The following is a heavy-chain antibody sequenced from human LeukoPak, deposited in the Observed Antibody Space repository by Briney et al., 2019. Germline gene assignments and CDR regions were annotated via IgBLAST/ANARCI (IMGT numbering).Heavy chain of an antibody. CDR1: GGSISSYY. CDR2: IYYTGST. CDR3: ARVRGYSYGSYYYYYYMDV. J-gene: IGHJ6*03. Sequence: TSETLSLTCTVSGGSISSYYWNWIRQPPGKGLEWIGYIYYTGSTNYNPSLKSRVSISLDPSKNQFSLNLSSVTAADTAVYFCARVRGYSYGSYYYYYYMDVWGKGTTVTFSS. V-gene: IGHV4-59*01. D-gene: IGHD5-18*01.